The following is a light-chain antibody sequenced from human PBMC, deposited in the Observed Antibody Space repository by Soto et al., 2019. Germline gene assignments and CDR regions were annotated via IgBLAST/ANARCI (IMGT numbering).Light chain of an antibody. CDR3: SSYTTSATLE. CDR2: EVS. Sequence: QSALTQTASVSGSPGQSITISCTGTSSDVGAYSYVSWYQQHPGRAPKLIIYEVSNRPSGVSNRFSGSKSGNTASLTISGLQAEDEADYYCSSYTTSATLEFGGGTKLTVL. CDR1: SSDVGAYSY. V-gene: IGLV2-14*01. J-gene: IGLJ3*02.